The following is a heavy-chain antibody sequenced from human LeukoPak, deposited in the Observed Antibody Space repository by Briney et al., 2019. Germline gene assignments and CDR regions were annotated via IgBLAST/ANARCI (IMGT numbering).Heavy chain of an antibody. J-gene: IGHJ4*02. Sequence: GGSLRLSCAASEFTFSSYAMSWVRQAQGKGLEWVSAISGSGGSTYYADSVKGRFTISRDNSKNTLYLQMNSLRAEDTAVYYCAKGYYDYVWGSYYFDYWGQGILVTVSS. V-gene: IGHV3-23*01. CDR1: EFTFSSYA. CDR3: AKGYYDYVWGSYYFDY. CDR2: ISGSGGST. D-gene: IGHD3-16*01.